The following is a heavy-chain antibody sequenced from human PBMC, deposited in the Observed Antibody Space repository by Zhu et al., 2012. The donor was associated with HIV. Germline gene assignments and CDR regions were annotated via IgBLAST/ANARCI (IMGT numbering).Heavy chain of an antibody. D-gene: IGHD3-22*01. Sequence: QVQLQESGPGLVKPSETLSLTCTVSGGSISSYYWSWIRQPAGKGLEWIGRIYTSGSTNYNPSLKSRVTMSVDTSKNQFSLKLSSVTAADTAVYYCARAPVNYDSSGYDYYYYGMDVWGQGTTVTVSS. CDR3: ARAPVNYDSSGYDYYYYGMDV. CDR2: IYTSGST. V-gene: IGHV4-4*07. J-gene: IGHJ6*02. CDR1: GGSISSYY.